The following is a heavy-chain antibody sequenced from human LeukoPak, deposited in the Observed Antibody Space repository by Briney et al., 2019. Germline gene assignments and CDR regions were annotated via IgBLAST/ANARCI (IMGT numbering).Heavy chain of an antibody. Sequence: SGTLSLTCVVSGDSISTNNWWSWVRQPPGKGLEWIGEIYHRGSTNYNPSLKSRVTISVDKSKNQFSLKLRSVTAADTAVYYCGRLLITMIVVGFDTWGQGTLVTVSS. CDR3: GRLLITMIVVGFDT. CDR1: GDSISTNNW. CDR2: IYHRGST. D-gene: IGHD3-22*01. J-gene: IGHJ5*02. V-gene: IGHV4-4*02.